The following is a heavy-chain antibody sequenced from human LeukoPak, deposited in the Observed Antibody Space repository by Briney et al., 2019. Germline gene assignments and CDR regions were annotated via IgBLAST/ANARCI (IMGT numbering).Heavy chain of an antibody. J-gene: IGHJ4*02. CDR1: GFTFSSYA. CDR2: ISDSGGNT. Sequence: GGSLRLSCAASGFTFSSYAMSWVRQASGKGLEWVSGISDSGGNTYYAASVKGRFTISRDNSKTTLYLQMNSLRGEDTAVYYCAKYLPGGAVSGAFDYWGQGTLVTVSS. V-gene: IGHV3-23*01. CDR3: AKYLPGGAVSGAFDY. D-gene: IGHD6-19*01.